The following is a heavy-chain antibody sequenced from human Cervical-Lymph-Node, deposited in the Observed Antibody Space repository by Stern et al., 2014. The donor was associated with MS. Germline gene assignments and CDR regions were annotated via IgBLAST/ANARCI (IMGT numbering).Heavy chain of an antibody. CDR3: AKEDGYSYVLDY. Sequence: QVQLVESEGGVVQPGRSLRLSCAASGFTFSSYGMHWVRQAPGKGLEWVAVISYDGSNKYYADSVKGRFTISRDNSKNTLYLQMNSLRAEDTAVYYCAKEDGYSYVLDYWGQGTLVTVSS. J-gene: IGHJ4*02. CDR2: ISYDGSNK. D-gene: IGHD5-18*01. V-gene: IGHV3-30*18. CDR1: GFTFSSYG.